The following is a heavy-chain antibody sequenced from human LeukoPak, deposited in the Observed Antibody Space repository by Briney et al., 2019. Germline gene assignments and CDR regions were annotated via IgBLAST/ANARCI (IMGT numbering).Heavy chain of an antibody. J-gene: IGHJ5*02. CDR3: ARDGCGGDCRGTWFDP. D-gene: IGHD2-21*02. Sequence: SETLSLTCTVSGGSISSYYWSWIRQPPGKGLEWIGYIYYSGSTNYNPSLKSRVTISVDTSKNQFSLKLSSVTAADTAVYYCARDGCGGDCRGTWFDPWGQGILVTVSS. CDR1: GGSISSYY. V-gene: IGHV4-59*01. CDR2: IYYSGST.